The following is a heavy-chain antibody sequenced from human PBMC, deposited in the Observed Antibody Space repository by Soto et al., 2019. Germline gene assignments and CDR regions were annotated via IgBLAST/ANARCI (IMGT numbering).Heavy chain of an antibody. D-gene: IGHD3-10*01. CDR2: LSSDGST. CDR1: GFTLSDHW. CDR3: GSVFYS. V-gene: IGHV3-74*01. Sequence: GGSLRLSCATSGFTLSDHWMHWVRQAPGKGLVWVSRLSSDGSTSYADSVKGRFTISRDNAKNTLYLQMNNLRAEDTAVYYCGSVFYSWGQGTLVTVSS. J-gene: IGHJ4*02.